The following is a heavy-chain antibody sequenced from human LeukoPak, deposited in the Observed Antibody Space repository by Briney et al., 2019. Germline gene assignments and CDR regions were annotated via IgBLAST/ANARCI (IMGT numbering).Heavy chain of an antibody. CDR2: IYPGDSDS. CDR3: ATGAIGVAGPHY. V-gene: IGHV5-51*01. CDR1: GYSFTTYC. J-gene: IGHJ4*02. D-gene: IGHD6-19*01. Sequence: GESLKISCKGSGYSFTTYCLGWVRQMPGKGLEWMGIIYPGDSDSRYSPSFQGQVTISADKSISTAYLQWSSLKASDSAMYYCATGAIGVAGPHYWGQGTLLTVSS.